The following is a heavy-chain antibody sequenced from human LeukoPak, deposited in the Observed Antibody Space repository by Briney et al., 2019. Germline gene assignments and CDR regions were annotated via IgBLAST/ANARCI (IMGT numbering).Heavy chain of an antibody. D-gene: IGHD3-22*01. V-gene: IGHV3-7*01. CDR2: INQDGSEK. CDR3: ARDEMYYYDSSAYYSFDY. CDR1: GFTFSSYW. Sequence: GGSLRLSCAASGFTFSSYWMSWVRQAPGKGLEWVANINQDGSEKYYVGSVKGRFTVSRDNAKNSLYLQMNSLRAEDTAVYYCARDEMYYYDSSAYYSFDYWGQGTLVTVSS. J-gene: IGHJ4*02.